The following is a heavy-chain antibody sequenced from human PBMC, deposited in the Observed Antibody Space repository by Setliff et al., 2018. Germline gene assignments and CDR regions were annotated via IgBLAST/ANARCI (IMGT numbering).Heavy chain of an antibody. V-gene: IGHV1-8*01. CDR3: ARAPLESGYYYGQGHYFDY. D-gene: IGHD5-18*01. CDR2: MHPNSGNT. Sequence: ASVKVSCKTLGKSFTKYDFHWVRQATGQGLEWMGWMHPNSGNTGYAQKFQGRVTMTSNTSTTTVYMELSSLRSDDTAVYYCARAPLESGYYYGQGHYFDYWGQGTLVTVSS. CDR1: GKSFTKYD. J-gene: IGHJ4*02.